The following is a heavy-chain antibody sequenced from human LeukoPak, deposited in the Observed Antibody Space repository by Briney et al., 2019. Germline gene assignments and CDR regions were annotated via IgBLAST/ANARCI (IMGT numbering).Heavy chain of an antibody. J-gene: IGHJ5*02. V-gene: IGHV1-2*02. Sequence: ASVRVSCKASGYTFTGYYMHWGRQAPGEGGEWMGGINPNSGGTNYAQKFQGRVTMTRDTSTSTAYMELSRLRSGDTAVYYCGRNPDISSYGLMIWFDPWGQGTLVTVSS. CDR3: GRNPDISSYGLMIWFDP. CDR2: INPNSGGT. D-gene: IGHD5-18*01. CDR1: GYTFTGYY.